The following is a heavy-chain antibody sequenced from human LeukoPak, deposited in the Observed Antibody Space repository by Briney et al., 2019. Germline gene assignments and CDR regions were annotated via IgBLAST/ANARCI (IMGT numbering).Heavy chain of an antibody. V-gene: IGHV1-69*13. D-gene: IGHD3-10*01. Sequence: SVKVSCKASGGTFSSYAISWVRQAPGQGLEWMGGIIPIFGTANYAQKFQGRVTITADESTSTAYMELSSLRSEDTAVYYCAREVSMVRGVITFYHYNGMDVWGQGTAVTVSS. J-gene: IGHJ6*02. CDR1: GGTFSSYA. CDR2: IIPIFGTA. CDR3: AREVSMVRGVITFYHYNGMDV.